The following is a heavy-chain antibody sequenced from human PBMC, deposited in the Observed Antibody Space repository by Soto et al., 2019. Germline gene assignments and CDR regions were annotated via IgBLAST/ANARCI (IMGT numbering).Heavy chain of an antibody. D-gene: IGHD3-16*01. J-gene: IGHJ6*02. CDR1: GYTFTTYY. Sequence: ASVKVSCKASGYTFTTYYMHWVRQAPGQGLEWMGIINPSGGTTGFAQKFQGRVTMTRDTSTSTVYMELSSLRSEDTAVYYCARDVLGGYYGMDVWGQGTTVTVSS. V-gene: IGHV1-46*01. CDR2: INPSGGTT. CDR3: ARDVLGGYYGMDV.